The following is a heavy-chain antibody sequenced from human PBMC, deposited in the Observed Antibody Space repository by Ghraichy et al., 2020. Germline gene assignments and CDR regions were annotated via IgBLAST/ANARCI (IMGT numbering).Heavy chain of an antibody. Sequence: GGSLRLSCAASGFTFDDYAMHWVRQAPGKGLEWVSGISWNSGSIGYADSVKGRFTISRDNAKNSLYLQMNSLRAEDTALYYCAKDMLRGRGIYYYYYGMDVWGQGTTVTVSS. CDR2: ISWNSGSI. J-gene: IGHJ6*02. CDR3: AKDMLRGRGIYYYYYGMDV. D-gene: IGHD4-17*01. CDR1: GFTFDDYA. V-gene: IGHV3-9*01.